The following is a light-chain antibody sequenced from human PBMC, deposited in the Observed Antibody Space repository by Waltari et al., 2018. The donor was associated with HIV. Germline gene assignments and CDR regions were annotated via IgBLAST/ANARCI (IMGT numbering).Light chain of an antibody. CDR1: DIGTRS. J-gene: IGLJ2*01. CDR2: YDS. Sequence: SYVLTQTPSVSAAPGKTATLTCEGSDIGTRSVHWYRQKPGQAPVLVMYYDSQRPSGISEGFACSTSGNMATVIICRVGDGDEAGYCCQLWDSNNDVVFGRGTKLTVL. CDR3: QLWDSNNDVV. V-gene: IGLV3-21*04.